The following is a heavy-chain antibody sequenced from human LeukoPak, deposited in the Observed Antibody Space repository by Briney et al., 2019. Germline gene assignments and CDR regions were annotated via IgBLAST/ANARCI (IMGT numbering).Heavy chain of an antibody. CDR1: GGSISSYY. CDR2: IYTSGST. CDR3: ARGTYYYGSGRNPFYYFHY. V-gene: IGHV4-4*07. Sequence: SETLSLTCTVSGGSISSYYWSWIRQPAGKGLEWIGRIYTSGSTTYNPSLKKRVTMSVDTSKNQFSLKLISVTAADTAVYYCARGTYYYGSGRNPFYYFHYWGQGALVSVSS. D-gene: IGHD3-10*01. J-gene: IGHJ4*02.